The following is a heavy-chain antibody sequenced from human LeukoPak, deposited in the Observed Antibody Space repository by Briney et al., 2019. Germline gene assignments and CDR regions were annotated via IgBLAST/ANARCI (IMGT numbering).Heavy chain of an antibody. V-gene: IGHV4-4*07. CDR2: IHTSGNT. CDR3: ARGLVGTTGEQNWFDP. Sequence: SETLSLTCSVSGGSISSYYWSWIRQPAGKGLEWIGRIHTSGNTNYNPSLKSRVTISVDRSKIQFSLKLSSVTAADTAVYYCARGLVGTTGEQNWFDPWGQGTLVTVSS. CDR1: GGSISSYY. D-gene: IGHD1-26*01. J-gene: IGHJ5*02.